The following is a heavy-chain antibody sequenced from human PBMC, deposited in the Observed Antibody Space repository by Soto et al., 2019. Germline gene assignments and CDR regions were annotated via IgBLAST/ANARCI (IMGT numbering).Heavy chain of an antibody. CDR3: ASGVVYDSSGYYGY. D-gene: IGHD3-22*01. CDR1: GYTFTSYG. J-gene: IGHJ4*01. Sequence: ASVKVSCKASGYTFTSYGISWVRQAPGQGLEWMGWISAYNGNTNYAQKLQGRVTMTTDTSTSTAYMELRSLRSDDTAVYYCASGVVYDSSGYYGYWGHGTLVTVSP. CDR2: ISAYNGNT. V-gene: IGHV1-18*04.